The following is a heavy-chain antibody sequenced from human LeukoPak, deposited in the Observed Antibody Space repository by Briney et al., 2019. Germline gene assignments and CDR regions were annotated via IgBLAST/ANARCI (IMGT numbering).Heavy chain of an antibody. V-gene: IGHV4-38-2*02. Sequence: SETLSLTCTVSGYSISSGYYWGWIRQPPGKGLEWIGSIYHGGSTYYNPSLKSRVTISVDTSKNQFSLKLSSVTAADTAVYYCANRFIVGATSAFDIWGQGTMVTVSS. CDR2: IYHGGST. CDR1: GYSISSGYY. D-gene: IGHD1-26*01. J-gene: IGHJ3*02. CDR3: ANRFIVGATSAFDI.